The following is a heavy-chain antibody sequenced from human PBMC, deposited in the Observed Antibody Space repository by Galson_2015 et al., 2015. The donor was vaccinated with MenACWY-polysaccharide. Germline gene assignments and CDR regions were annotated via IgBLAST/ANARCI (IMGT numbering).Heavy chain of an antibody. V-gene: IGHV3-7*01. CDR1: GFTFKNYW. Sequence: SLRLSCAVSGFTFKNYWMSWVRQAPGKGLEWVANIKKDGSEKYCVDSVKGRFTISRDNGRSSLYLQMNGLRVEDTAVYYCARGHYGMDVWGQGTTVTVSS. CDR3: ARGHYGMDV. J-gene: IGHJ6*02. CDR2: IKKDGSEK.